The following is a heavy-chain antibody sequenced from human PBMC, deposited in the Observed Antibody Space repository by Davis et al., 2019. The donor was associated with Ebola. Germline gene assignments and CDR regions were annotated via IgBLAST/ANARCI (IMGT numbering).Heavy chain of an antibody. V-gene: IGHV2-5*01. CDR2: IYWNDDK. D-gene: IGHD2-2*01. J-gene: IGHJ4*02. CDR3: AHTQLGYCSSTSCWVY. Sequence: SGPTLVKPTQTLTLTCTFSGFSLTTSGVGVGWIRQPPGKALEWLALIYWNDDKRFSPSLKNRLTITKDSSKNQVFLTMTNMDPVDTATYYCAHTQLGYCSSTSCWVYWGQGTLVTVSS. CDR1: GFSLTTSGVG.